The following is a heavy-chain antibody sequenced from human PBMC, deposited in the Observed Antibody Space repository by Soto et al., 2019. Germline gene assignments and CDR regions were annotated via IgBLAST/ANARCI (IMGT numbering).Heavy chain of an antibody. V-gene: IGHV1-2*04. CDR2: INPNSGGT. CDR1: GYTFTGYY. CDR3: ARDRTPRYCSSTSCYSNWSDP. Sequence: ASVKVSCKASGYTFTGYYMHWVRQAPGQGLEWMGWINPNSGGTNYAQKFQGWVTMTRDTSISTAYMELSRLRSDDTAVYYCARDRTPRYCSSTSCYSNWSDPWGQGTLVTVSS. D-gene: IGHD2-2*01. J-gene: IGHJ5*02.